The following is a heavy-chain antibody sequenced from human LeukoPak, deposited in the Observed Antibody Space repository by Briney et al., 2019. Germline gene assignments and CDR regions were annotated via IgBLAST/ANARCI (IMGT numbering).Heavy chain of an antibody. D-gene: IGHD3-10*01. V-gene: IGHV3-23*01. Sequence: GGSLRLSCAASGFTFSSYAMIWARPAPGKGLEWVSAICDSGGSTYYADSVKGRFTICRDNSKNTLYLQMNSLRAQDTAVFYCAKYHSGCAYYYGAGSPSLCSWGQGALGTASS. CDR1: GFTFSSYA. CDR3: AKYHSGCAYYYGAGSPSLCS. CDR2: ICDSGGST. J-gene: IGHJ5*02.